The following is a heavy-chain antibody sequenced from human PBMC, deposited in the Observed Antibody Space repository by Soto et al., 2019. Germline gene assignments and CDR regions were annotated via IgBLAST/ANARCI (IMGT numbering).Heavy chain of an antibody. J-gene: IGHJ4*02. CDR3: ARLRGGSCDY. V-gene: IGHV4-59*01. CDR1: GGSISSYY. D-gene: IGHD2-15*01. CDR2: IYYSGST. Sequence: PSETLSLTCTVSGGSISSYYWSWIRQPPGKGPEWIGYIYYSGSTNYNPSLKSRVTISVDTSKNQFSLKLSSVTAADTAVYYCARLRGGSCDYWGQGTLVTVSS.